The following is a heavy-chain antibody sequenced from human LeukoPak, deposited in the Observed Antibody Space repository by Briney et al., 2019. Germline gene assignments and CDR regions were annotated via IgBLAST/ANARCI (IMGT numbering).Heavy chain of an antibody. CDR2: IYYSGST. J-gene: IGHJ4*02. Sequence: SETLSLTCTVSGGSISSYYWSWIRQPPGKGLEWIGYIYYSGSTNYNPSLKSRVTISVDTSKNQFSLKLSSVTAADTAVYYCARDRIAADDVGFDYWGQGTLVTVSS. D-gene: IGHD6-13*01. V-gene: IGHV4-59*01. CDR1: GGSISSYY. CDR3: ARDRIAADDVGFDY.